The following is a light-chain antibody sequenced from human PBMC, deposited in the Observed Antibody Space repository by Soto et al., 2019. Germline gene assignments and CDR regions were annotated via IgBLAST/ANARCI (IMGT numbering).Light chain of an antibody. V-gene: IGKV1-39*01. J-gene: IGKJ5*01. Sequence: DIQMTQSPSTLSGSVGERVTITCRASQTISSWLAWYQQKPGKAPNLLIYGASTLQSGVPSRFSGSGSGTDFTLTISSLQPEDFATYYCQQTYGPSEITFGQGTRLEIK. CDR3: QQTYGPSEIT. CDR2: GAS. CDR1: QTISSW.